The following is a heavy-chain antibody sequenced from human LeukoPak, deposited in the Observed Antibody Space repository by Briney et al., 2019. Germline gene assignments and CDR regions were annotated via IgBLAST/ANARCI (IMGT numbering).Heavy chain of an antibody. V-gene: IGHV3-21*01. J-gene: IGHJ4*02. Sequence: GGSLRLSCAASGFTFSSYSMTWVRQAPGKGLEWVSSISSSSSYIYYADSVKGRFTISRDNAKNSLYLQMNSLRAEDTAVYYCARDSPFNGGNSDLDYWGQGILVTVSS. D-gene: IGHD4-23*01. CDR1: GFTFSSYS. CDR2: ISSSSSYI. CDR3: ARDSPFNGGNSDLDY.